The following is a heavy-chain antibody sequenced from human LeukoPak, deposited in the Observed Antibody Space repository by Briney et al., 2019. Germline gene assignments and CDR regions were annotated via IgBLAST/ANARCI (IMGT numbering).Heavy chain of an antibody. D-gene: IGHD6-13*01. CDR2: IRYDGSNK. V-gene: IGHV3-30*02. J-gene: IGHJ4*02. CDR3: AKDPHRIAAAGIFDC. CDR1: GFTFSSYG. Sequence: GGSLRLSCAASGFTFSSYGMHWVRQAPGKGLEWVAFIRYDGSNKYYADSVKGRFTISRDNSKNTLYLQMNSLRAEDTAVYYCAKDPHRIAAAGIFDCWGQGTLVTVSS.